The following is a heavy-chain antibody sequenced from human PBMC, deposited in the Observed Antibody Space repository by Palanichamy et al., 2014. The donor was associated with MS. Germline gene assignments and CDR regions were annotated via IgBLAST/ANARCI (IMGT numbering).Heavy chain of an antibody. V-gene: IGHV3-74*01. CDR3: LSLVVEEQ. CDR1: GFTFSNFW. Sequence: EVQLVDPGGGLVQPGGSLRLSCTASGFTFSNFWMHWVRQAPGKGLVWVSQINNDGSSTSYADSVKGRFTISRDNAKNTLYLQLNSLRAEDTAVYYCLSLVVEEQWGQGTLVTVSS. CDR2: INNDGSST. J-gene: IGHJ4*02. D-gene: IGHD2-15*01.